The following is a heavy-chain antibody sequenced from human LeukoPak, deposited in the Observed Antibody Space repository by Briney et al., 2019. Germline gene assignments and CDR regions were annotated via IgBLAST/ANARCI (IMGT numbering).Heavy chain of an antibody. CDR3: ARQRPDAAFDI. CDR1: RGPFSVDF. Sequence: SGTLSLTCAVHRGPFSVDFWRCIREPPRRGLEWIGEINHSGSTNYNPSLKSRVTISVDTSKNQFSLKLSSVTAADTAVYYCARQRPDAAFDIWGQGTMVTVSS. V-gene: IGHV4-34*01. CDR2: INHSGST. J-gene: IGHJ3*02.